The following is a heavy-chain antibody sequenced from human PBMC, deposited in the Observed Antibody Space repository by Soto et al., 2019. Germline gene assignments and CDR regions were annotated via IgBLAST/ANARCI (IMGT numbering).Heavy chain of an antibody. J-gene: IGHJ4*02. CDR3: ARAGDKPLFDY. Sequence: QVQLAESGGTLVKPGGSLRLSCVASGFRFSDYDLSWFRQAPGKGLEWVSYISSSGNAIYYADSVEGRMTISRDNARSSLYLQMNNLRDEDTAVYYCARAGDKPLFDYWGQGTLVTVSS. V-gene: IGHV3-11*01. CDR1: GFRFSDYD. CDR2: ISSSGNAI.